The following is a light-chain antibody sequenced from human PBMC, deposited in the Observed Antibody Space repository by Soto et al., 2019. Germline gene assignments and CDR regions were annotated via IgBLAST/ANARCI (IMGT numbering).Light chain of an antibody. V-gene: IGKV2-24*01. CDR3: VQFSHFPRT. J-gene: IGKJ1*01. CDR1: QSLVYSDGNTY. CDR2: QIS. Sequence: DIVLTQPPLSSPVTLGQPASISCRSSQSLVYSDGNTYLSWLQQRPGQPPRLLIYQISNRFSGVPDRFSGSGAGTDFTLKISRVEAEDVGVYSCVQFSHFPRTFGQGTKVEIK.